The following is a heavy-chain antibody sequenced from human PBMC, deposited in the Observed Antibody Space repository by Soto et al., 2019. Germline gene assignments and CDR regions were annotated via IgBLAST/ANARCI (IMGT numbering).Heavy chain of an antibody. CDR2: IYYSGST. D-gene: IGHD3-3*01. CDR3: ARHATYYDFWSGYYPADY. Sequence: SETLSLTCTVSGGSISSSSYYWGWIRQPPGKGLEWIGSIYYSGSTYYNPSLKSRVTISVDTSKNQFSLKLSSVTAADTAVYYCARHATYYDFWSGYYPADYWGQGTLVTVSS. CDR1: GGSISSSSYY. J-gene: IGHJ4*02. V-gene: IGHV4-39*01.